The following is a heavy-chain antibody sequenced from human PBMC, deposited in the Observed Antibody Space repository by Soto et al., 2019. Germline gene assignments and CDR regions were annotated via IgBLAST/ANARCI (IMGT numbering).Heavy chain of an antibody. V-gene: IGHV3-21*01. J-gene: IGHJ6*02. CDR2: ISSSSSYI. D-gene: IGHD3-22*01. CDR1: GFTFSSYS. Sequence: GGSLRLSCAASGFTFSSYSMNWVRQAPGKGLEWVSSISSSSSYIYYAYSVKGRFTISRDNAKNSLYLQMNSLRAEDTAVYYCARGSMDDSSGYYYYYYGMDVWGQGTTVTVSS. CDR3: ARGSMDDSSGYYYYYYGMDV.